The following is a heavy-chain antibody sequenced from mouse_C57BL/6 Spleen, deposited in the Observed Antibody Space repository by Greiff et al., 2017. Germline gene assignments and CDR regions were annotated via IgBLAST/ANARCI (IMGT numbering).Heavy chain of an antibody. V-gene: IGHV1-26*01. Sequence: EVQLQQSGPELVKPGASVKISCKASGYTFTDYYMNWVKQSHGKSLEWIGDITPNNGGTSYNQKFKGKATLTVDKSSSTAYMELRSVTSEDSAVYDCARGLGQRAWFAYWGQGTLVTVSA. CDR3: ARGLGQRAWFAY. CDR1: GYTFTDYY. D-gene: IGHD4-1*01. J-gene: IGHJ3*01. CDR2: ITPNNGGT.